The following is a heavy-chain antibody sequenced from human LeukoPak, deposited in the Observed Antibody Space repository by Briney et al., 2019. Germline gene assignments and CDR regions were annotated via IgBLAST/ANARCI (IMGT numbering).Heavy chain of an antibody. V-gene: IGHV3-21*01. Sequence: GGSLRLSCAASGFTFSSYSMNWVRQAPGKGLEWVSSISSSSSYIYYADSVKGRFTISRDNAKNSLYLQMNRLRAEDTAVYYCARAIGVVVAVPYFWGQGTLVTVSS. CDR1: GFTFSSYS. J-gene: IGHJ4*01. D-gene: IGHD2-15*01. CDR2: ISSSSSYI. CDR3: ARAIGVVVAVPYF.